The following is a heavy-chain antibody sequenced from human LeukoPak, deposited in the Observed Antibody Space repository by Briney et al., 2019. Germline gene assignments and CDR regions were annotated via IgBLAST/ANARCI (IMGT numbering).Heavy chain of an antibody. CDR1: GGTFSSYA. V-gene: IGHV1-69*05. CDR3: ARGLLTGYSSSWAFDY. CDR2: IIPIFGIA. Sequence: GASVKVSCKASGGTFSSYAISWVRQAPGQGLEWMGGIIPIFGIANYAQKFQGRVTITTDESTSTAYMELSSLRSEDTAVYYCARGLLTGYSSSWAFDYWGQGTLVTVSS. D-gene: IGHD6-13*01. J-gene: IGHJ4*02.